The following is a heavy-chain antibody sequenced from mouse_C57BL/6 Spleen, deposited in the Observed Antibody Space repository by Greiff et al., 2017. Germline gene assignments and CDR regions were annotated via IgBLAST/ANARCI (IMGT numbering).Heavy chain of an antibody. CDR2: INPSRGYT. CDR3: ERSDDYGNYYAMDY. J-gene: IGHJ4*01. Sequence: VQLQQSGAELARPGASVKMSCKASGYTFTSYTMPWVKQRPGQGLEWIGYINPSRGYTKYNQKFKDKATLTADKSSSTAYMQLSSMTSEDSEVDYCERSDDYGNYYAMDYWGQGTSVTVSS. V-gene: IGHV1-4*01. D-gene: IGHD2-4*01. CDR1: GYTFTSYT.